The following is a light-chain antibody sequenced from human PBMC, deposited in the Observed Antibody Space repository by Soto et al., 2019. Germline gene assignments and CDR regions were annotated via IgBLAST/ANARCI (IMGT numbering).Light chain of an antibody. CDR3: HQYGDSPQT. CDR1: QSISRY. CDR2: GAS. J-gene: IGKJ1*01. V-gene: IGKV3-20*01. Sequence: IVLTQSPGTLSLSPGERTTLSCRASQSISRYLAWYQQKPGQGPRLLIYGASSRATGTPDRFSGSGSGTDFTLTISRLEPEDFAVYYCHQYGDSPQTFGQGNTGDIK.